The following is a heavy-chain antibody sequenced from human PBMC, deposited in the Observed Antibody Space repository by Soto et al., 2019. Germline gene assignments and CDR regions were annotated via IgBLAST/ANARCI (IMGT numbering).Heavy chain of an antibody. CDR1: GGTFSSYT. D-gene: IGHD6-13*01. V-gene: IGHV1-69*08. CDR2: IIPILGIA. Sequence: QVQLVQSGAEVKKPGSSVKVSCKASGGTFSSYTISWVRQAPGQGLEWMGRIIPILGIANYAQKFQGRVTITADKSTSTAYMELSSLRSEDTAVYYGARDGIAAAGGWVCPWGQGTLVTVSS. J-gene: IGHJ5*02. CDR3: ARDGIAAAGGWVCP.